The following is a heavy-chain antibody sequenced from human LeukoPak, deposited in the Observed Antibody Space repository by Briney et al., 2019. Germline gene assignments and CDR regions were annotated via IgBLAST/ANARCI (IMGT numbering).Heavy chain of an antibody. CDR3: ARDFGRWFIDY. Sequence: GGSLRLSCADSGVTFSSYAMHWVRQAPGKGLEWVAVISYDGSNKYYADSVKGRFTISRDNAKNSLYLQMNSLRAEDTAVYYCARDFGRWFIDYCGQGTLVTVSS. J-gene: IGHJ4*02. D-gene: IGHD4-23*01. CDR1: GVTFSSYA. V-gene: IGHV3-30*04. CDR2: ISYDGSNK.